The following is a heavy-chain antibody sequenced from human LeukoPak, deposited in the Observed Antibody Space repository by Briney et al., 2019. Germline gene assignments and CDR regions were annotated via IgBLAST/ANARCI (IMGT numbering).Heavy chain of an antibody. V-gene: IGHV3-21*01. CDR1: GFTFSSYS. CDR3: ARDHPSLIVATQA. Sequence: PGGSLRLSCAASGFTFSSYSMNWVRQAPGKGLEWVSSISSSSYIYYADSVKGRFTISGDNAKNSLYLQMNSLRAEDTAVYYCARDHPSLIVATQAWGQGTLVTVSS. J-gene: IGHJ4*02. CDR2: ISSSSYI. D-gene: IGHD3-16*02.